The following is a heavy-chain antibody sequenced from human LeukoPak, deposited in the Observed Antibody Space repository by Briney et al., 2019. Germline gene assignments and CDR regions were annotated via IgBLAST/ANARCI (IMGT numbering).Heavy chain of an antibody. CDR3: ARVDPDSSSTLEVFDY. J-gene: IGHJ4*02. Sequence: SETLSLTCTVSGGSISSYYWSWIRQPPGKGLEWIGYIYYSGSTNYNPSLKSRVTISVDTSKNQFSLKLSSVTAADTAVYYCARVDPDSSSTLEVFDYWGQGTLVTVSP. CDR2: IYYSGST. D-gene: IGHD6-6*01. V-gene: IGHV4-59*01. CDR1: GGSISSYY.